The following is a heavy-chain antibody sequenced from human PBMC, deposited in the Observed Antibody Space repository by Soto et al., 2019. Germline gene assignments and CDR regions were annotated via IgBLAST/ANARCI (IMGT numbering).Heavy chain of an antibody. D-gene: IGHD3-22*01. CDR1: GGSISSSSYY. V-gene: IGHV4-39*01. CDR2: IYYSGST. CDR3: ARHASLLHYDSSGYLDY. Sequence: SETLSLTCTVSGGSISSSSYYWGWIRQPPGKGLEWIGSIYYSGSTYYNPSLKSRVTISVDTSKNQFSLKLSSVTAADTAVYYCARHASLLHYDSSGYLDYWGQGTLVTFSS. J-gene: IGHJ4*02.